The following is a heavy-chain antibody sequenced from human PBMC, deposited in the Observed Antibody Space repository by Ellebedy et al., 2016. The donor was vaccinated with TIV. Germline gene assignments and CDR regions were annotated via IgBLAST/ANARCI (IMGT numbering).Heavy chain of an antibody. CDR2: ISGSGVST. D-gene: IGHD3-10*01. CDR1: GFTFSSYA. J-gene: IGHJ4*02. V-gene: IGHV3-23*01. Sequence: GGSLRLSXAASGFTFSSYAMSWVRQAPGKGLEWVSSISGSGVSTHYADSVKGRFTISRDNSKNTLYLRLNSLRGEDSAVYYCARNRPSESYYLLDSWGQGTQVTVSS. CDR3: ARNRPSESYYLLDS.